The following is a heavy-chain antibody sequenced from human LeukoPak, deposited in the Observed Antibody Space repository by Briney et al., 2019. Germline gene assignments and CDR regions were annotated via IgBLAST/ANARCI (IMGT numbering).Heavy chain of an antibody. CDR1: GGSIRSYY. CDR2: IYYSGRT. CDR3: ARAPIAAPGTLGVFDI. J-gene: IGHJ3*02. D-gene: IGHD6-13*01. Sequence: SKTLSLTCTASGGSIRSYYWSWIRQLPGKGLEWIGYIYYSGRTNSNPTLKSRVTISVDPSKNQFSLKLTSVTAADTAVYYCARAPIAAPGTLGVFDIWGHGTMVTVSS. V-gene: IGHV4-59*08.